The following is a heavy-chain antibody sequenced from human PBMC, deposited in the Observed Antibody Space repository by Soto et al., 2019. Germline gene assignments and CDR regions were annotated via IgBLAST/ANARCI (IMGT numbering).Heavy chain of an antibody. CDR2: IWYDGSNK. CDR3: ARVSHLFGEPPLL. V-gene: IGHV3-33*01. CDR1: GFTFSSYG. D-gene: IGHD3-10*01. J-gene: IGHJ4*02. Sequence: GGSLRLSCAASGFTFSSYGMHWVRQAPGKGLEWVAVIWYDGSNKYYADSVKGRFTISRDNSKNTLYLQMNSLRAEDTAVYYCARVSHLFGEPPLLWGQGTLVTVSS.